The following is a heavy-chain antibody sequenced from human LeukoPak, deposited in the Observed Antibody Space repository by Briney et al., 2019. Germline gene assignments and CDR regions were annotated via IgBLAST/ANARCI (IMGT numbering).Heavy chain of an antibody. J-gene: IGHJ4*02. V-gene: IGHV3-21*01. CDR2: ISSSSSYI. CDR3: ARGWPGDY. CDR1: GFTVSSNY. D-gene: IGHD2-15*01. Sequence: GGSLRLSCAASGFTVSSNYMSWVRQAPGKGLEWVSSISSSSSYIYYADSVKGRFTISRDNAKNSLYLQMNSLRAEDTAVYYCARGWPGDYWGQGTLVTVSS.